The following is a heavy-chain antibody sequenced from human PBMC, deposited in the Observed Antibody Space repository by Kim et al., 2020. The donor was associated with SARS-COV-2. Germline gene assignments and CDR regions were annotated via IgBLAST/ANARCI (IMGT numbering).Heavy chain of an antibody. Sequence: ASVKVSCKASGYTFTNNAISWVRQAPGQGLEWMGWINTDTGNPTHAQAFTRRFVFSVDTSVTTAYLQISSLEAEDTALYYCARVIWGTYRYTDSWGQGTLVTVSS. V-gene: IGHV7-4-1*02. CDR1: GYTFTNNA. D-gene: IGHD3-16*02. CDR3: ARVIWGTYRYTDS. J-gene: IGHJ4*02. CDR2: INTDTGNP.